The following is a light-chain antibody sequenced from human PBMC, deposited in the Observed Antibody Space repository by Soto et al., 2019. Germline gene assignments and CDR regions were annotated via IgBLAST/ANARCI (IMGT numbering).Light chain of an antibody. CDR3: QQFGVAPT. CDR1: QTITPTF. CDR2: GAS. Sequence: EIVLTQSPGTLSLSPGERATLSCRASQTITPTFLAWYQQKPGQAPRLLIYGASSRATDIPDRFSGSESGTDFTLTISKLEPEDFAVYYCQQFGVAPTCGGGTKVEIK. V-gene: IGKV3-20*01. J-gene: IGKJ4*01.